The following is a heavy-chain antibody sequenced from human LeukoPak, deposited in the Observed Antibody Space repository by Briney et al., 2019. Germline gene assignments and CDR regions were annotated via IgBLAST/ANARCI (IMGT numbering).Heavy chain of an antibody. CDR2: IYYSGST. CDR1: GGSISSDSYY. V-gene: IGHV4-39*01. J-gene: IGHJ4*02. D-gene: IGHD2-15*01. CDR3: ARTPIPTDSFDY. Sequence: SETLSLTCTVSGGSISSDSYYWAWIRQPPGKGLEWIASIYYSGSTYYNPSLKSRVTISVDTSRNQFSLKLSSVTAADTAVYYCARTPIPTDSFDYWGQGTLVTVSS.